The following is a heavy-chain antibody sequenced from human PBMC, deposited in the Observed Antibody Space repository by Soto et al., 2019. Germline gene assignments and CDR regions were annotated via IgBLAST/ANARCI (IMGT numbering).Heavy chain of an antibody. CDR1: GFTFSSYS. Sequence: GGALRLSCAASGFTFSSYSMSWVRQAPGKGLEWVSYITSSSSTLYYADSVEGRFTISRDNAKNSLYLQMNSLRDEDTAVYYCARVYYYDSSALFDPWGQGTLVTVSS. V-gene: IGHV3-48*02. CDR3: ARVYYYDSSALFDP. D-gene: IGHD3-22*01. J-gene: IGHJ5*02. CDR2: ITSSSSTL.